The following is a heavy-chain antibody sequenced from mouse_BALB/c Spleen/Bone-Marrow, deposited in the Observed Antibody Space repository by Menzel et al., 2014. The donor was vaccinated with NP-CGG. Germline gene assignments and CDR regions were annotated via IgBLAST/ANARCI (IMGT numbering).Heavy chain of an antibody. J-gene: IGHJ2*01. V-gene: IGHV3-1*02. CDR2: IHYSGST. CDR1: GYSITSGYS. CDR3: ASITTVVVPFDY. Sequence: EVKLVESGPDLVKPSQSLSLPCTVTGYSITSGYSWHWIRQFPGNKLEWMGYIHYSGSTNYNPSLKSRISITRDTSKNQFFLQLNSVTTEDTATYYCASITTVVVPFDYWGQGTTLTVSS. D-gene: IGHD1-1*01.